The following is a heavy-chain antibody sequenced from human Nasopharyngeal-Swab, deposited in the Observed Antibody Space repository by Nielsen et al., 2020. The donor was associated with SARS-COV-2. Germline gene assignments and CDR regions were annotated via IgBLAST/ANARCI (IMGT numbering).Heavy chain of an antibody. Sequence: GESLKISCAASGFSFSTYSMNWVRQAPGKGLEWVSAISSRGDYIYYADSVKGRFTISRDNAKNSLYLQMNNLRAEDTAVYYCARDTPAMFAYWGQGTLVTVSS. CDR2: ISSRGDYI. J-gene: IGHJ4*02. CDR1: GFSFSTYS. CDR3: ARDTPAMFAY. V-gene: IGHV3-21*01.